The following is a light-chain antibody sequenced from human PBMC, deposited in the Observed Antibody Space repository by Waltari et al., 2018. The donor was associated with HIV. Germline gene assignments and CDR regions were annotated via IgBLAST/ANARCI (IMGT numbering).Light chain of an antibody. Sequence: QSVLTQPPSASGTPGQTISISCSGSRPNVRSNNVYWYQHIPPTAPKLIIYNTEPGPSGVPALFAASKTGTAASLAISGLQPGDEGLYYCGTWDADLDGPVFGGGTKVTVL. J-gene: IGLJ3*02. CDR2: NTE. V-gene: IGLV1-44*01. CDR1: RPNVRSNN. CDR3: GTWDADLDGPV.